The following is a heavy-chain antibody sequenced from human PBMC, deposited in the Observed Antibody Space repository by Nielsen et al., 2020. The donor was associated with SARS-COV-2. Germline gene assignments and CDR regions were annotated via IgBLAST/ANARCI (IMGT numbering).Heavy chain of an antibody. Sequence: GGSLRLSCAASGLTFSSYAMNWVRQAPGKGLEWVSGINWNGGSTGYADSVKGRFTISRDNAKNSLYLQMNSLRAEDTALYHCARVPYYDSSGYYYRWAFDIWGQGTMVTVSS. V-gene: IGHV3-20*01. CDR3: ARVPYYDSSGYYYRWAFDI. CDR1: GLTFSSYA. CDR2: INWNGGST. J-gene: IGHJ3*02. D-gene: IGHD3-22*01.